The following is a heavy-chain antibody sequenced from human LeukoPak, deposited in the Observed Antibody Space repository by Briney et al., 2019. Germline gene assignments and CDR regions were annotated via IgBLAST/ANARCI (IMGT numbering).Heavy chain of an antibody. CDR2: IYYSGST. Sequence: PSETLSLTCTVSGGSISSSSYYWSWIRQPPGKGLEWIGSIYYSGSTYYNPSLKSQVTISVDTSKNQFSLKLSSVTAADTAVYYCARQPWGNAHYYDSSGYYYGGGWFDPWGQGTLVTVSS. CDR3: ARQPWGNAHYYDSSGYYYGGGWFDP. V-gene: IGHV4-39*01. D-gene: IGHD3-22*01. J-gene: IGHJ5*02. CDR1: GGSISSSSYY.